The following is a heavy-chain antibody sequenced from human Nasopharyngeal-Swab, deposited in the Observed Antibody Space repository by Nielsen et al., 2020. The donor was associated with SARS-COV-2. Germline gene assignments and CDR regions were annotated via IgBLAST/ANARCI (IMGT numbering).Heavy chain of an antibody. D-gene: IGHD5-24*01. CDR3: ASYLGVDGQKRFDY. CDR2: IAHDASNE. Sequence: GESLKISCAASGFTFSSFGMHWVRQAPGKGLEWVAFIAHDASNEYYGDSVKGRFSISRDSSKNTLYLQMNSLRAEDTAVYYCASYLGVDGQKRFDYWGQGTLVTVSS. V-gene: IGHV3-30*03. CDR1: GFTFSSFG. J-gene: IGHJ4*02.